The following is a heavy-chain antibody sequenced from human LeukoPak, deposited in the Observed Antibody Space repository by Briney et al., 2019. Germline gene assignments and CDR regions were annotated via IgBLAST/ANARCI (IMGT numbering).Heavy chain of an antibody. CDR1: GFTFSSYA. J-gene: IGHJ4*02. D-gene: IGHD6-25*01. CDR2: ISYDGSNK. V-gene: IGHV3-30-3*01. Sequence: GRSLRLSCAASGFTFSSYAMHWVRQAPGKGLEWVAVISYDGSNKYYADSVKGRFTISRDNSKNTLYLQMNSLRAEDTAVYYGARRAAAYWGQGTLVTVSS. CDR3: ARRAAAY.